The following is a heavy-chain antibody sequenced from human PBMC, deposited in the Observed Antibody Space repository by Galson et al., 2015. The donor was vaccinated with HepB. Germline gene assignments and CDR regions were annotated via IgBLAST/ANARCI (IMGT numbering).Heavy chain of an antibody. D-gene: IGHD4-17*01. Sequence: ETLSLTCTVSGGSSSSYYWSWIRQPPGKGLEWIGYIYYSGSTNYNPSLKSRVTISVDTSKNQFSLKLSSVAAADTAVYYCARWDDGSGDYVGFDYWGQGTLVTVSS. CDR2: IYYSGST. CDR1: GGSSSSYY. CDR3: ARWDDGSGDYVGFDY. J-gene: IGHJ4*02. V-gene: IGHV4-59*01.